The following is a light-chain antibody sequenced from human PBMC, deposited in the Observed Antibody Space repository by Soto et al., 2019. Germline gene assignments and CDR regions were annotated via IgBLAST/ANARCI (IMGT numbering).Light chain of an antibody. Sequence: DIQMTQSPSSLSASVGDRVTIICQASQAITNYLNWYQQKPGIAPKVLISDASNLEPGVPPRFSGSGSGTEFTLTISGLQPEDFATYYCQQYDNLPLTFGPGTQVEIK. J-gene: IGKJ3*01. V-gene: IGKV1-33*01. CDR3: QQYDNLPLT. CDR2: DAS. CDR1: QAITNY.